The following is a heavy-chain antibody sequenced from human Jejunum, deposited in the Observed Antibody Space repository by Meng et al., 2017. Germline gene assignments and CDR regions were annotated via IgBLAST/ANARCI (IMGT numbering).Heavy chain of an antibody. J-gene: IGHJ5*02. CDR1: GFSFSTSA. CDR3: VKRGSSSLSHFDP. D-gene: IGHD6-13*01. V-gene: IGHV3-23*04. CDR2: IVETSGSK. Sequence: VHLGEAGGVVCQTGRSRSLSCEASGFSFSTSAMSWARQAPGKGLDWVSEIVETSGSKYYADSVKGRFTISRDNSKNTLYLEMGSLRAEDTAVYYCVKRGSSSLSHFDPWGQGTLVTVSS.